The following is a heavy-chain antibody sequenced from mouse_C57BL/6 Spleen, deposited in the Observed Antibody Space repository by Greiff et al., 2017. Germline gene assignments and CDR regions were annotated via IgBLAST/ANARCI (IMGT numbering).Heavy chain of an antibody. CDR1: GFSLTSYG. CDR3: ARIYDGYLMDY. CDR2: IWSGGST. V-gene: IGHV2-2*01. J-gene: IGHJ4*01. D-gene: IGHD2-3*01. Sequence: VQLQQSGPGLVQPSQSLSITCTVSGFSLTSYGVHWVRQSPGKGLEWLGVIWSGGSTDYNAAFISRLSISKDNSKSQVFFKMNSLQADDTAIYYCARIYDGYLMDYWGQGTSVTVSS.